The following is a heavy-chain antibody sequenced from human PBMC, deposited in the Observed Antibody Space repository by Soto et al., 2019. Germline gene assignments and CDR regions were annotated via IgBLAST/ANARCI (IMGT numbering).Heavy chain of an antibody. Sequence: ESGGGLVQPGGSLRLSCAASGFTFSSYWMSWVRQAPGKGLEWVANIKQDGSEKYYVDSVKGRFTISRDNAKNSLYLQMNSLRAEDTAVYYCARDNLDSSSSGVDFDYWGQGTLVTVSS. D-gene: IGHD6-6*01. J-gene: IGHJ4*02. CDR1: GFTFSSYW. V-gene: IGHV3-7*03. CDR2: IKQDGSEK. CDR3: ARDNLDSSSSGVDFDY.